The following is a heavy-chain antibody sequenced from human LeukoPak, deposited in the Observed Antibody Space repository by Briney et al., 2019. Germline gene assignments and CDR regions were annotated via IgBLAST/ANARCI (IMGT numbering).Heavy chain of an antibody. J-gene: IGHJ4*02. V-gene: IGHV4-34*01. CDR2: INHSGST. CDR1: GGSFSGYY. Sequence: SXXLSLTCAVYGGSFSGYYWSWVRQPPGKGLEWIGEINHSGSTNYNPSLKSRVTISVDTSKNQFPLKLSSVTAADTAVYYCARGITSDYWGQGTLVTVSS. D-gene: IGHD3-10*01. CDR3: ARGITSDY.